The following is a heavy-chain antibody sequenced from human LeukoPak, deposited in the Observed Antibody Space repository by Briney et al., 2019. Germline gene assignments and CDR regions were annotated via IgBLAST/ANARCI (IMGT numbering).Heavy chain of an antibody. CDR3: ASKPLPAAEQGLAY. Sequence: GGSLRLSCAVSGFIVSSNYMSWVRQPPGKGLEWVSGIYTGGSTYSADSVKGRFTIFRDNSKNTLHLQMHSLRVEDTAVYYCASKPLPAAEQGLAYWGQGTLVTVSS. D-gene: IGHD2-2*01. CDR1: GFIVSSNY. J-gene: IGHJ4*02. V-gene: IGHV3-53*01. CDR2: IYTGGST.